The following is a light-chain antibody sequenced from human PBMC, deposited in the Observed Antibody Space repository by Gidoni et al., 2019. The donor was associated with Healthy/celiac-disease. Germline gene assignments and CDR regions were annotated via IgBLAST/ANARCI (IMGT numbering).Light chain of an antibody. CDR3: QQRSNWPLEIT. CDR1: QSVSSY. Sequence: IVLTQSPPTLSLSPGETATLSCRASQSVSSYLAWYQQKPGQAPRLLIYDASNRATGIPARFSGSGSGTDFTLTISSLEPEDFAVYYCQQRSNWPLEITFGGGTKVEIK. CDR2: DAS. V-gene: IGKV3-11*01. J-gene: IGKJ4*01.